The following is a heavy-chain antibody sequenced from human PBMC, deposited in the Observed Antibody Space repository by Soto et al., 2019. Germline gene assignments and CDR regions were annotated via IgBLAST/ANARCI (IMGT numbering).Heavy chain of an antibody. CDR2: YNPEEGET. CDR3: ATDITYGPGRADH. CDR1: GYPFTELS. Sequence: QVQLVQSGAEVTKPGASVKVSCKVSGYPFTELSMHWVRQAPGKGLEWLGGYNPEEGETMSAQKFQGRLTMTEDISTDTAYMDLRSVRSEDTAMYYCATDITYGPGRADHWGQGTLVTVSS. V-gene: IGHV1-24*01. D-gene: IGHD3-10*01. J-gene: IGHJ4*02.